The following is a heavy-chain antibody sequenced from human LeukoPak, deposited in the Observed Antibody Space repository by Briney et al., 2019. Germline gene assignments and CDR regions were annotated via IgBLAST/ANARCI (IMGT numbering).Heavy chain of an antibody. V-gene: IGHV3-48*01. Sequence: GGSLRLSCAASGFIFSQYSMNWVRQAPGKGLEWVSHIRSSSETFYADSVKGRSTISRDNARNSLYLQMNNLRGEDTAIYYCARDAGNSGYGCDLWGQGTLVTVSS. CDR1: GFIFSQYS. D-gene: IGHD5-12*01. J-gene: IGHJ5*02. CDR2: IRSSSET. CDR3: ARDAGNSGYGCDL.